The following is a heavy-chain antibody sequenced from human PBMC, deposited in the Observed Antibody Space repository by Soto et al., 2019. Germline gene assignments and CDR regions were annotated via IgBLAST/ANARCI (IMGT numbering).Heavy chain of an antibody. Sequence: GASGKVSCKASGYTFTGYYMHGVRQAPGQGLEWMGWINPNSGGTNYAQKFQGWVTMTRDTSISTAYMELSRLRSDDTAVYYCARAPGLFSAWNYYYYGMDVWGQGTTVTVSS. J-gene: IGHJ6*02. V-gene: IGHV1-2*04. CDR2: INPNSGGT. CDR3: ARAPGLFSAWNYYYYGMDV. CDR1: GYTFTGYY. D-gene: IGHD1-26*01.